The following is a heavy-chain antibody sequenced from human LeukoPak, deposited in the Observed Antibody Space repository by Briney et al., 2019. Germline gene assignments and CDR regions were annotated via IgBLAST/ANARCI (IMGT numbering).Heavy chain of an antibody. J-gene: IGHJ4*02. Sequence: GGSLRLSCAASGFIVSSYYMNWVRQAPGKGLGWVSVIFSAGDTYYADSVKGRFTISRDNSKNTLYLQMNSLRADDTAVYFCARDSGHSGGATLDHWGQGALATVSS. V-gene: IGHV3-53*01. CDR1: GFIVSSYY. CDR2: IFSAGDT. CDR3: ARDSGHSGGATLDH. D-gene: IGHD3-22*01.